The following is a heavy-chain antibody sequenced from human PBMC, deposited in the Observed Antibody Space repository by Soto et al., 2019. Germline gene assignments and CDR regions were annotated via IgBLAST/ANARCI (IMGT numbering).Heavy chain of an antibody. D-gene: IGHD2-2*01. Sequence: SETLSLTCTVSGGSISSGGYYWSWIRQHPGKGLEWIGYIYYSGSTYYNPSLKSRVTISVDTSKNQFSLKLSSVTAADTAVYYCARADIVVVPAAGFNWFDPWGQGTLVTVSS. V-gene: IGHV4-31*03. J-gene: IGHJ5*02. CDR2: IYYSGST. CDR1: GGSISSGGYY. CDR3: ARADIVVVPAAGFNWFDP.